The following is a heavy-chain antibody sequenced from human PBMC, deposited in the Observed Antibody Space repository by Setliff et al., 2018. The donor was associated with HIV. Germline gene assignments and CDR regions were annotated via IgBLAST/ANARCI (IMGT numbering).Heavy chain of an antibody. V-gene: IGHV4-39*01. CDR2: IFYSGIT. Sequence: PSETLSLTCTVSGDSFTSRGYYWGWIRQPPGKGLEWIGSIFYSGITYYNPSLKSRVTISVDTSKNQFSLNLTSVTAADTAVYYCARSKTFYDFWGGYYTHGAFKIWGLGTMVTVSS. CDR1: GDSFTSRGYY. CDR3: ARSKTFYDFWGGYYTHGAFKI. J-gene: IGHJ3*02. D-gene: IGHD3-3*01.